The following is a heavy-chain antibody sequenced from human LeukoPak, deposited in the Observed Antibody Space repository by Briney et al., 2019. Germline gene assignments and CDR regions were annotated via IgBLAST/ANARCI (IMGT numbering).Heavy chain of an antibody. V-gene: IGHV4-4*07. Sequence: SETLSLTCTVSGGSISSYYWTWIRQSAGKGLEWIGRINTSGSTNYNPSFRSRVTMSVNTSKNQFSLNLTSVTAADTAAYSRAREGGDPRWLDPWGQGTLVTVSS. D-gene: IGHD6-25*01. CDR1: GGSISSYY. CDR2: INTSGST. CDR3: AREGGDPRWLDP. J-gene: IGHJ5*02.